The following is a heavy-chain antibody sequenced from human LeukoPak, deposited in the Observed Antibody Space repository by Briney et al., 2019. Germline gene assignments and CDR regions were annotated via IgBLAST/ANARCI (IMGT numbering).Heavy chain of an antibody. V-gene: IGHV4-59*12. CDR2: IYHSGST. D-gene: IGHD3-10*01. CDR3: ARVMVRGVRYNWFDP. Sequence: PSETLSLTCTVSGGSISSYYWSWIRQPPGKGLEWIGYIYHSGSTYYNPSLKSRVTISVDRSKNQFSLKLSSVTAADTAVYYCARVMVRGVRYNWFDPWGQGTLVTVSS. J-gene: IGHJ5*02. CDR1: GGSISSYY.